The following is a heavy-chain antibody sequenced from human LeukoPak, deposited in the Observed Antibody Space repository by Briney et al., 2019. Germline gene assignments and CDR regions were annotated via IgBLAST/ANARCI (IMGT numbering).Heavy chain of an antibody. J-gene: IGHJ6*03. CDR3: ARGIAVAGDYYYYYMDV. CDR2: IYYSGST. V-gene: IGHV4-39*07. Sequence: SETLSLTCTVSGGSISGTSYYWGWIRQPPGKGLEWIGSIYYSGSTYYNPSLKSRVTISVDTSKNQFSLKLSSVTAADTAVYYCARGIAVAGDYYYYYMDVWGKGTTVTVSS. D-gene: IGHD6-19*01. CDR1: GGSISGTSYY.